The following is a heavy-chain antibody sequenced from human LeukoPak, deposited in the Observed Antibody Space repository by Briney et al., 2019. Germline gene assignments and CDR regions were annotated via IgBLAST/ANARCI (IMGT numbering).Heavy chain of an antibody. J-gene: IGHJ4*02. CDR2: ISGSGGTT. V-gene: IGHV3-23*01. CDR3: AKFGDSSGYYYVTYHGFDY. CDR1: GFTFTSHA. Sequence: GGSLRLSYAASGFTFTSHAMTWVRQAPGKGLEWVSVISGSGGTTYYADSVKGRFTISRDNSKNTLYLQLNSLRAEDTAVYYCAKFGDSSGYYYVTYHGFDYWGQGTLVTVSS. D-gene: IGHD3-22*01.